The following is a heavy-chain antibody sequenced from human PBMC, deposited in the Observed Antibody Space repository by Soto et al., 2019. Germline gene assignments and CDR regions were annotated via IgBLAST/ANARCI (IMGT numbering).Heavy chain of an antibody. CDR1: GFTFSSYA. Sequence: GGSLRLSCAASGFTFSSYAMSWVRQAPGKGLEWVSVISGDGGSKYYADSVKGRFTISRDNSKNTLYLQMNSLRAEDTAVYYCARDMGYSYGLVYYYYMDVWGKGTTVTVSS. V-gene: IGHV3-23*01. CDR3: ARDMGYSYGLVYYYYMDV. CDR2: ISGDGGSK. D-gene: IGHD5-18*01. J-gene: IGHJ6*03.